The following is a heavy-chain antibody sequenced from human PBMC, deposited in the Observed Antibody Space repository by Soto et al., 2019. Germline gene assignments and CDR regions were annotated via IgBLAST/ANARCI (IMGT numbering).Heavy chain of an antibody. Sequence: QVQLVESGGGVVQPGRSLKLSCAASGFTFSNYAIHWFRQAPGKGLEWVAVIASDGKDKRYVDSAKGRFTISRDNSKNTVYLQMDSMRGVGTAVYYCAADGTIDAANYCFAFWVQGSLVTVSS. D-gene: IGHD5-18*01. J-gene: IGHJ4*02. CDR2: IASDGKDK. CDR1: GFTFSNYA. V-gene: IGHV3-30*03. CDR3: AADGTIDAANYCFAF.